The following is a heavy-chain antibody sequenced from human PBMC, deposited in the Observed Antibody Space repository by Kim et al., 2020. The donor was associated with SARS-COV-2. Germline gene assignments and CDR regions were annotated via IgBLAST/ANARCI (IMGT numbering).Heavy chain of an antibody. Sequence: SETLSLTCTVSGGSISSSSYYWGWIRQPPGKGLEYIGSIHYSGGTFYNPSLKTRVTISVDTSKNQFTLKLTSVTAADTAVYYCARRGPPGGGVWFDPWGQGTLVTVSS. J-gene: IGHJ5*02. CDR1: GGSISSSSYY. CDR3: ARRGPPGGGVWFDP. CDR2: IHYSGGT. D-gene: IGHD3-16*01. V-gene: IGHV4-39*01.